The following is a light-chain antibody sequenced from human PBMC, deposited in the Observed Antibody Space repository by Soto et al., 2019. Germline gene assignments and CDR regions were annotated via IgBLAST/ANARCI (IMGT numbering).Light chain of an antibody. CDR3: SSYTSSSVDV. CDR1: SSDVGGYNY. J-gene: IGLJ1*01. CDR2: DVS. Sequence: QSVLTQPASVSGSPGQSITISCTGTSSDVGGYNYVSWYQQHPGKAPKLMIYDVSNRPSGVSNRFSGSKSGNTASLTISGLQAEDEADYYCSSYTSSSVDVFGTGTKPTVL. V-gene: IGLV2-14*01.